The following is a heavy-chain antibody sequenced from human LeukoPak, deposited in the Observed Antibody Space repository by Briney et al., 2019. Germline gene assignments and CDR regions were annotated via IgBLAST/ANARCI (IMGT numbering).Heavy chain of an antibody. CDR3: AKGGIVVVMIDY. J-gene: IGHJ4*02. CDR2: ISGSGGST. CDR1: GFTFGDYA. Sequence: GGSLRLSCAASGFTFGDYAMNWVRQAPGKGLEWVSAISGSGGSTYYADSVKGRFTISRDNSKNTLYLQINSLRAEDTAVYYCAKGGIVVVMIDYWGQGTLVTVSS. V-gene: IGHV3-23*01. D-gene: IGHD3-22*01.